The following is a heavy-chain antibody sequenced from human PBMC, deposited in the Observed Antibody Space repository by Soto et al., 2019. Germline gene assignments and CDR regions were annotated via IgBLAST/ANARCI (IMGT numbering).Heavy chain of an antibody. CDR2: INHSGST. D-gene: IGHD2-2*01. Sequence: QVQLQQWGAGLLKPSETLSLTCAVYGGSFSGYYWSWIRQPPGKGLEWIGEINHSGSTNYNPSLKSRFTISVDTSKNQFSLKLSSVTAADTAVYYCARGRRKPAASFYYWGQGTLVTVSS. CDR1: GGSFSGYY. J-gene: IGHJ4*02. V-gene: IGHV4-34*01. CDR3: ARGRRKPAASFYY.